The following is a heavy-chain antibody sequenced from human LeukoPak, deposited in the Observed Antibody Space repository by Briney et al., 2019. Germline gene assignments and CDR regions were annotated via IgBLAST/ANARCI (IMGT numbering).Heavy chain of an antibody. J-gene: IGHJ3*02. D-gene: IGHD2-2*01. Sequence: SETLSLTCTVSGGSISITSYYWGWIRQPPGKGLEWIGSMYSSGSTYYNPSLKSRVTISVDTSKNQFSLKLSPVTAADTAVYNCARGPPDCSSTSCYAFDAFDIWGQGTMVTVSS. CDR1: GGSISITSYY. V-gene: IGHV4-39*07. CDR2: MYSSGST. CDR3: ARGPPDCSSTSCYAFDAFDI.